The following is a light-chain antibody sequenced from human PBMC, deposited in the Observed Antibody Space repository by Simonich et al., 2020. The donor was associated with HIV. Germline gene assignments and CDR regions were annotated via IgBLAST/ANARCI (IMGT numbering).Light chain of an antibody. CDR1: QSVLYSSNNKNY. CDR3: QQYYSTPGT. J-gene: IGKJ5*01. V-gene: IGKV4-1*01. CDR2: WAS. Sequence: DIVMTQSPDSLAVSLGERATINCKSSQSVLYSSNNKNYLAWYQQKPGQPPTLLIYWASSREFGVPDRFSGSGSGTDFTLTISSLQAEDVAVYYCQQYYSTPGTFGQGTRLEIK.